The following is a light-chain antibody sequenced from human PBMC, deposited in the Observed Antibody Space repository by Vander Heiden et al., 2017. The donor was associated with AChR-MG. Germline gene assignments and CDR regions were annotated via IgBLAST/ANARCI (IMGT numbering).Light chain of an antibody. Sequence: SCVLTQAPSVSVAPGQTARISCEGNNIGLNSVHWFQQKPGQAPVLVVYDDSVRTAGIPERFSGSNSGNTATLTITRGEAGDEADYYCQVWDITDHVVFGGGTKLTVL. V-gene: IGLV3-21*02. CDR3: QVWDITDHVV. J-gene: IGLJ2*01. CDR1: NIGLNS. CDR2: DDS.